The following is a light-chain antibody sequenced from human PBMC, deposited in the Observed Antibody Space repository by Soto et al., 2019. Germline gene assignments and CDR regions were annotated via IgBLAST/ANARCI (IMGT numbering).Light chain of an antibody. CDR2: GTS. CDR3: EQYGSSPPSIT. Sequence: EIVLTQSPGTLSLSPGERVTLSCRASQSVSSNLAWYQQKPGQAPRLLIYGTSNRATGIPDRFTGSGSGTDLTLTISSLEPEDFAVYYCEQYGSSPPSITFGQGTRLEIK. V-gene: IGKV3-20*01. CDR1: QSVSSN. J-gene: IGKJ5*01.